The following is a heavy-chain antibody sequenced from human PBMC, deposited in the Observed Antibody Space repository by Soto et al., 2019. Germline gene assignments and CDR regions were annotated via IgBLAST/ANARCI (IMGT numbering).Heavy chain of an antibody. CDR2: ISKDGNDQ. Sequence: ESGGGVVPPGTSLRLSCAASGFTFSTYAMHWVRQAPGKGLEWVAMISKDGNDQYYADSVKGRFTVSRDNSKNTVSLQMHSLRPEDTAFYYCAKDRWEFTRYFDSWGQGTLVTVSS. J-gene: IGHJ4*02. D-gene: IGHD1-26*01. CDR3: AKDRWEFTRYFDS. V-gene: IGHV3-30*18. CDR1: GFTFSTYA.